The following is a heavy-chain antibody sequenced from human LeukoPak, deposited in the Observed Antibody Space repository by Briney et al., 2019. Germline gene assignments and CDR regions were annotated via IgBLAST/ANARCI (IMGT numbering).Heavy chain of an antibody. CDR3: ARDKWSGYDFDYYYYYGMDV. Sequence: SETLSLTCAVSGGSTSSSNRWSWVRQPPGKGLEWIGEIYHSGSTNYNPSLKSRVTISVDKSKNQFSLKLSSVTAADTAVYYCARDKWSGYDFDYYYYYGMDVWGQGTTVTVSS. D-gene: IGHD5-12*01. V-gene: IGHV4-4*02. CDR1: GGSTSSSNR. J-gene: IGHJ6*02. CDR2: IYHSGST.